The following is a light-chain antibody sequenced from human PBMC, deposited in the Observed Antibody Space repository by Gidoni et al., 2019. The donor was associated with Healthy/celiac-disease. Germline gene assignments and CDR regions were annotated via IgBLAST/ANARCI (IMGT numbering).Light chain of an antibody. CDR1: QSVSSN. V-gene: IGKV3-15*01. Sequence: EIVMTHSPATLSVSPGERATLSCRASQSVSSNLAWYQQKPGQAPRLLIYGASTRATGIPARFSGSGSGTEFTLTISSLQSEDFAVYYCQQYNNWPPYVTFGQGTKVEIK. J-gene: IGKJ1*01. CDR3: QQYNNWPPYVT. CDR2: GAS.